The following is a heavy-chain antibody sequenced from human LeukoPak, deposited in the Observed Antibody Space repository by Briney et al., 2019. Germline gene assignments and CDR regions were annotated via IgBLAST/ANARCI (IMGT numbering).Heavy chain of an antibody. V-gene: IGHV4-59*08. CDR1: GGSFSTYY. Sequence: SETLSLTCTVSGGSFSTYYWSWIRQPPGKGLEWVGYIYYSGSTNYNPSLQSRVTISVDTSKNQFSLKLSSVTAADTAVYYCARHRRLLWFGESPNNWFDPWGQGTLVTVSS. CDR3: ARHRRLLWFGESPNNWFDP. D-gene: IGHD3-10*01. CDR2: IYYSGST. J-gene: IGHJ5*02.